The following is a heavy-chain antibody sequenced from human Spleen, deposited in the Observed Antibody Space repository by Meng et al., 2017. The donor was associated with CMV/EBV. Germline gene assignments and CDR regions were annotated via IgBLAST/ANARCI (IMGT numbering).Heavy chain of an antibody. D-gene: IGHD3-22*01. CDR1: DFIFSTFS. CDR3: AKGGSNTVIRVDTLFDY. V-gene: IGHV3-21*04. J-gene: IGHJ4*02. CDR2: ISSSSSYI. Sequence: GESLKISCAASDFIFSTFSMNWVRQAPGKGLEWVSHISSSSSYIYYADSVKGRFTISRDNSKNTVYLQMNSLRAEDTAVYYCAKGGSNTVIRVDTLFDYWGQGTLVTVSS.